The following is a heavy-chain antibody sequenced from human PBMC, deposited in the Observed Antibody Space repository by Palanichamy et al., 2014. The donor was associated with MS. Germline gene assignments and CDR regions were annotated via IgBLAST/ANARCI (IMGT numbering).Heavy chain of an antibody. CDR1: GFTFSSYV. J-gene: IGHJ4*02. V-gene: IGHV3-30-3*01. CDR3: ARAARYSGAYYFDY. Sequence: QVQLVESGGGVVQPGRSLRLSCAASGFTFSSYVMHWVRQAPGKGLEWVALISYDGSNKNYVDSVKGRFTISRDNSKNTVDLQMNSLRDEDTAVYYCARAARYSGAYYFDYWGQGTLVTVSS. CDR2: ISYDGSNK. D-gene: IGHD5-12*01.